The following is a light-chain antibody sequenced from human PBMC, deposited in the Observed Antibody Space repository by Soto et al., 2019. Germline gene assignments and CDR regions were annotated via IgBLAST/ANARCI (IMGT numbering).Light chain of an antibody. CDR1: QSVSSNY. V-gene: IGKV3-20*01. CDR3: QQYGGSPLFT. J-gene: IGKJ3*01. Sequence: EIVLTQSPATLSLSPGERATLSCRASQSVSSNYLAWYQQKPGQAPRLLIYGTSSRAAGIPDRFSGSGSGTDFTLTISRLEPEDFPVYYCQQYGGSPLFTFGPGTKVDIK. CDR2: GTS.